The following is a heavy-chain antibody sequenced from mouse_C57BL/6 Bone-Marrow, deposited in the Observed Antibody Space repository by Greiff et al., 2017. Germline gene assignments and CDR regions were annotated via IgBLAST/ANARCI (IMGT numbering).Heavy chain of an antibody. CDR2: IDPEDGET. V-gene: IGHV14-2*01. CDR3: ALTTGVATKYFDV. CDR1: GFNIKDYY. J-gene: IGHJ1*03. D-gene: IGHD1-1*01. Sequence: VHVKQSGAELVKPGASVKLSCTASGFNIKDYYMHWVKQRTEQGLEWIGRIDPEDGETKYAPKFQGKATITADTSSNTAYLQLSSLTSEDTAVYYCALTTGVATKYFDVWGTGTTVTVSS.